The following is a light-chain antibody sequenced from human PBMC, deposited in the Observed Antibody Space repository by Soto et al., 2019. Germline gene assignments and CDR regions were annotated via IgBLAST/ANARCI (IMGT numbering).Light chain of an antibody. CDR1: QSVLYSSNNKNY. J-gene: IGKJ5*01. CDR3: QQYYSTPLT. CDR2: WAS. Sequence: DIVMTQSPDSLAVSLGERATINCKSSQSVLYSSNNKNYLAWYQQKPGQPPKLLIYWASTRESGVPDRFSGSGSGTDFTITISSLQAEDVAVYYCQQYYSTPLTFGQGTRLEIK. V-gene: IGKV4-1*01.